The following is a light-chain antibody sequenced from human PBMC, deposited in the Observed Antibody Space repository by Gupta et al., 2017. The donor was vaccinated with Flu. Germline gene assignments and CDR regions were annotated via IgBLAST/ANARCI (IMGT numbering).Light chain of an antibody. CDR2: LNSDGSH. J-gene: IGLJ3*02. V-gene: IGLV4-69*01. Sequence: QLVLTQSPSASASLGASVTLTCPLSSGHSTYAIAWHQQQPEKGPRYLMKLNSDGSHSKGDGIPDRFSGSSSGAERYLTISSRQAEDEADYYCQTWGTGIWVFGGGTKLTVL. CDR1: SGHSTYA. CDR3: QTWGTGIWV.